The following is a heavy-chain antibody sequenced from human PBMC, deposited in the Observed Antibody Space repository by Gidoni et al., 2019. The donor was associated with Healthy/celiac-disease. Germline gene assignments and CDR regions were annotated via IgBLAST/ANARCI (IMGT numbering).Heavy chain of an antibody. Sequence: QVQLQQWGAGLLKPSETLSLTCAFYGGYFSGYYWSWIRQPPGKGLEWIGEINHSGSTNYNPSLKSRVTRSVDTSKNQFALKLSAVTAADTAVYYCARGHRITMVRGVIIAGWFDPWGQGTLVTVSS. D-gene: IGHD3-10*01. J-gene: IGHJ5*02. V-gene: IGHV4-34*01. CDR1: GGYFSGYY. CDR2: INHSGST. CDR3: ARGHRITMVRGVIIAGWFDP.